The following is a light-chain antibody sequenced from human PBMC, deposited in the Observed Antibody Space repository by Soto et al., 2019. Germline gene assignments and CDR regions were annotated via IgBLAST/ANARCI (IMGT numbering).Light chain of an antibody. V-gene: IGKV1-39*01. CDR3: HQSDSMPYT. Sequence: DIQMTQTPSSLSASIGDSVNVTCRASRNIRFYLNWYQQRPGKAPSLLISAASDLQGGIPSRFRGSGSGTEFTFTISNVQPEDFATYYCHQSDSMPYTFGPGTKLEIK. CDR1: RNIRFY. J-gene: IGKJ2*01. CDR2: AAS.